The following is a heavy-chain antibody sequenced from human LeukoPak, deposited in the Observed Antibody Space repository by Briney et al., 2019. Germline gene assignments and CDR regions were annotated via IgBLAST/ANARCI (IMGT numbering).Heavy chain of an antibody. Sequence: GGSLRLSCAASGFTVSSNYMSWVRQAPGKGLEWVSVIYSGGSTYYADSVKGRLTISRENSKNRLYLQMNSLRAEDTAVYYCARAEGYGGELDSWGQGTLVTVSS. CDR1: GFTVSSNY. CDR2: IYSGGST. J-gene: IGHJ4*02. V-gene: IGHV3-53*05. CDR3: ARAEGYGGELDS. D-gene: IGHD4-23*01.